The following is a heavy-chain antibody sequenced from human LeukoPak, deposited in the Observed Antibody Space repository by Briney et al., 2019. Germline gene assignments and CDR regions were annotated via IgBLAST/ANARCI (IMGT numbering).Heavy chain of an antibody. Sequence: GGSLRLSCAASGFTFISYGMSWVRQAPGKGLVWVSRINSDGSSTSYADSVKGRFTISRDNAKNTLYLQMNSLRAEDTAVYYCAGTRAYDSSGYYSGAFVIWGQGTMVTVSS. CDR2: INSDGSST. CDR1: GFTFISYG. CDR3: AGTRAYDSSGYYSGAFVI. D-gene: IGHD3-22*01. J-gene: IGHJ3*02. V-gene: IGHV3-74*01.